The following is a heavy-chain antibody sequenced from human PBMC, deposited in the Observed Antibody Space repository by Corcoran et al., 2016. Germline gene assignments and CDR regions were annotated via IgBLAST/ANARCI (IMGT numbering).Heavy chain of an antibody. CDR2: SIPIFGTA. CDR1: GGTFSSYA. Sequence: QVQLVQSGAEVKKPGSSVKVSCKASGGTFSSYAISWVRQAPGQGLEWMGGSIPIFGTANYAQKFQGRVTITADESTSTAYMELSSLRYEDTAVYYCARGPKVDGGKNYPFDYWGQGTLVTVSS. V-gene: IGHV1-69*01. D-gene: IGHD2-15*01. J-gene: IGHJ4*02. CDR3: ARGPKVDGGKNYPFDY.